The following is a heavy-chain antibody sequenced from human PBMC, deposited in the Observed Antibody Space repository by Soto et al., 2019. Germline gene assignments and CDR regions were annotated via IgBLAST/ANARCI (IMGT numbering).Heavy chain of an antibody. V-gene: IGHV1-69*01. D-gene: IGHD3-10*01. Sequence: QVQLVQSGAEVKKPGSSVRVSCQASGGTFTTYAFNWVRQAPGHGLEWMGGIIPMYNKPNYAPNFLGRLTMSADPSTSTAYMELPTRRSEDTTVYFCLRVYGGGYYYAMEVWGQGSTVTVSS. CDR2: IIPMYNKP. J-gene: IGHJ6*02. CDR1: GGTFTTYA. CDR3: LRVYGGGYYYAMEV.